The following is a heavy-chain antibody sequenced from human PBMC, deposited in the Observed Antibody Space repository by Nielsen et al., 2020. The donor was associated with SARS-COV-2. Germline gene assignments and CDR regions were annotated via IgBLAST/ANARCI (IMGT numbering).Heavy chain of an antibody. D-gene: IGHD3-3*01. CDR1: GFTFDDYT. V-gene: IGHV3-43*01. Sequence: GGSLRLSCAASGFTFDDYTMHWVRQAPGKGLEWVSLISWDGGSTYYADSVKGRFTISRDNSKNSLYLQMNSLRTEDTALYYCAKESGQDFWSGYFTYWGQGTLVTVSS. CDR2: ISWDGGST. J-gene: IGHJ4*02. CDR3: AKESGQDFWSGYFTY.